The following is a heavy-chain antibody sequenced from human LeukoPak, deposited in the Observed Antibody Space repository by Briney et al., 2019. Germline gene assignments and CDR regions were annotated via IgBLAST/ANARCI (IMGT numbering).Heavy chain of an antibody. CDR2: IYTSGST. CDR3: AGRYNWNDRDWYYYMDV. CDR1: GGSISSYY. Sequence: SETLSLTCTASGGSISSYYWSWIRQPAGKGLEWIGRIYTSGSTNYNPSLKSRVTMSVDTSKNQFSLKLSSVTAADTAVYYCAGRYNWNDRDWYYYMDVWGKGTTVTVSS. D-gene: IGHD1-1*01. J-gene: IGHJ6*03. V-gene: IGHV4-4*07.